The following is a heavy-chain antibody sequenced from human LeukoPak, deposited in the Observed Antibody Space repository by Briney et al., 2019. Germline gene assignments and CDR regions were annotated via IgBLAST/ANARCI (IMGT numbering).Heavy chain of an antibody. D-gene: IGHD2-15*01. J-gene: IGHJ3*02. V-gene: IGHV5-51*01. CDR3: ARQGYCTGGSCFTWYDAFDI. CDR2: IYPSDSDT. CDR1: GYSFPTYW. Sequence: GESLKISCKGSGYSFPTYWIGWVRQMPGKGLEWMGIIYPSDSDTKYSPSFQGQVTISADTSTNTAYLQWSSLKDSDAAVYFCARQGYCTGGSCFTWYDAFDIWGQGTVVTVSS.